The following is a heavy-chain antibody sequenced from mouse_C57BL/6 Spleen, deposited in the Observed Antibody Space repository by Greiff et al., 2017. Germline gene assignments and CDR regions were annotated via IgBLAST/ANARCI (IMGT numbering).Heavy chain of an antibody. CDR1: GYTFTSYW. CDR3: ARAPRSYAMDY. V-gene: IGHV1-59*01. CDR2: IDPSDSYT. Sequence: QVQLKQPGAELVRPGTSVKLSCKASGYTFTSYWMHWVKQRPGQGLEWIGVIDPSDSYTNYNQKFKGKATLTVDTSSSTAYMQLSSLTSEDSAVYYCARAPRSYAMDYWGQGTSVTVSS. J-gene: IGHJ4*01.